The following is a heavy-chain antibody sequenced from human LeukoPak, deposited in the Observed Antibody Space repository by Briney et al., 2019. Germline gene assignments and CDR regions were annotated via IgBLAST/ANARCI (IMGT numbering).Heavy chain of an antibody. Sequence: SETLSLTCTVSGGSISSSSYYWGWIRQPPGKGLEWIGSIYYSGSTYYNPSLKSRVTISVDTSKNQFSLKLSSVTAADTAVYYCARRYCSSTSCHPVYWGQGTLVTVSS. D-gene: IGHD2-2*01. V-gene: IGHV4-39*01. J-gene: IGHJ4*02. CDR2: IYYSGST. CDR1: GGSISSSSYY. CDR3: ARRYCSSTSCHPVY.